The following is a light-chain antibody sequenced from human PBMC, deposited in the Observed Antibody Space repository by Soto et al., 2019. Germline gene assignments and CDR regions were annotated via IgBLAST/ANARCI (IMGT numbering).Light chain of an antibody. CDR3: QQYNSWLWT. J-gene: IGKJ1*01. CDR2: GAS. Sequence: EIVLTQSPGTLSLSPGERATLSCRASQSVSSSYLAWYQQKPGQAPRLLIYGASSRATGIPDRFSGSGSGTDFTLTISRLEPEDFAVYYCQQYNSWLWTVGQGTKVDI. CDR1: QSVSSSY. V-gene: IGKV3-20*01.